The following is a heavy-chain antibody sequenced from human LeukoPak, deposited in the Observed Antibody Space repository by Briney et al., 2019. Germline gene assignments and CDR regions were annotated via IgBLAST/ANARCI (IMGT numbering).Heavy chain of an antibody. CDR2: INPSGGST. CDR1: GYSISSGYY. V-gene: IGHV1-46*01. Sequence: CTVSGYSISSGYYWGWIRQPPGKGLEWMGIINPSGGSTSYAQKFQGRVTMTRDTSTSTVYMELSSLRSEDTAVYYCARGGIVVVPAALRLFDYWGQGTLVTVSS. CDR3: ARGGIVVVPAALRLFDY. D-gene: IGHD2-2*01. J-gene: IGHJ4*02.